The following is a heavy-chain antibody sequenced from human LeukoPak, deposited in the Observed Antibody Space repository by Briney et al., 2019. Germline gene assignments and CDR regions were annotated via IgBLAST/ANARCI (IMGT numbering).Heavy chain of an antibody. V-gene: IGHV4-34*01. Sequence: PSETLSLTCAVYGGSFSGYYWSWIRQPPGKGLEWIGEINHSGSTNYNPSLKSRVTISVDTSKNQFSLKLSSVTAADTAVYYCARDSSSAALDAFDIWGQGTMVTVSS. CDR3: ARDSSSAALDAFDI. D-gene: IGHD6-6*01. CDR2: INHSGST. CDR1: GGSFSGYY. J-gene: IGHJ3*02.